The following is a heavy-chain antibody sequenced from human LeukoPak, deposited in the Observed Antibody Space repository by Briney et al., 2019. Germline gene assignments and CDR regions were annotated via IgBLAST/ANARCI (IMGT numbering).Heavy chain of an antibody. V-gene: IGHV1-46*01. D-gene: IGHD6-13*01. J-gene: IGHJ4*02. CDR1: GYTFTSYY. CDR3: ARVPRGSSSWYYFDY. Sequence: ALVKGSCKAFGYTFTSYYIHLGRPAPGQGLGLIGKINPSGGSTSYAQKFQGRVTMTRDTSTSTVYMELSSLRSEDTAVYYCARVPRGSSSWYYFDYWGQGTLVTVSS. CDR2: INPSGGST.